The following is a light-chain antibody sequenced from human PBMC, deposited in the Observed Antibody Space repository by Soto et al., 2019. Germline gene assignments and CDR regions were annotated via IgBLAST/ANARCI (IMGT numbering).Light chain of an antibody. J-gene: IGKJ3*01. V-gene: IGKV1-39*01. Sequence: DIQMTQCPSSMSASVGDRVTITCRASQSIRAYLNWYQQKPGKAPKLLNYAASSLQSGVPSRFSGSGSGTDVTLTISSLQPEDFATYYCLESYSNPSVTFGPGTKVDIK. CDR1: QSIRAY. CDR3: LESYSNPSVT. CDR2: AAS.